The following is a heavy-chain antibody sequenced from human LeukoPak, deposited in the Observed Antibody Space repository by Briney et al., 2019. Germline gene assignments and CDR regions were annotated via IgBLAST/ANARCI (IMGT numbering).Heavy chain of an antibody. J-gene: IGHJ4*02. Sequence: GGSLRLSCAASGFTFSSYAMSWVREAPGKGLEWVSAISGSGGSTYYADSVKGRFTISRDNSKNTLYLQMNSLRAEDTAVYYCAKLGMVRGVTTPYWGQGTLVTVSS. CDR3: AKLGMVRGVTTPY. V-gene: IGHV3-23*01. D-gene: IGHD3-10*01. CDR1: GFTFSSYA. CDR2: ISGSGGST.